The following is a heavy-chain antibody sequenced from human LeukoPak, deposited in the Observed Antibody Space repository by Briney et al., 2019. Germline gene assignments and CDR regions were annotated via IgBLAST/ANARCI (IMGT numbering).Heavy chain of an antibody. CDR3: ARDFLNPTNY. J-gene: IGHJ4*02. CDR2: ISSISSSI. D-gene: IGHD5-12*01. V-gene: IGHV3-21*01. CDR1: GFTFNSYT. Sequence: GGSLRPSCAASGFTFNSYTMNWVRQAPGKGLEWVSSISSISSSIYYADSVKGRFTISRDNAKNSLSLQMNSLRVEDTAVYYCARDFLNPTNYWGQGTLVTVSS.